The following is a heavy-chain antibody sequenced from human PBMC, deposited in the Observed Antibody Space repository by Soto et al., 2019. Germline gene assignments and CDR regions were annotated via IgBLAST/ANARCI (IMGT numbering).Heavy chain of an antibody. CDR2: IYPGDSDT. CDR1: GENFSRYR. D-gene: IGHD6-19*01. CDR3: ARQARYSSGWYNFDY. V-gene: IGHV5-51*01. Sequence: GESLTISYQRSGENFSRYRSGRVRQLHGKGLAWMGIIYPGDSDTRYSPSFQGQVTISADKSISTAYLQWSSLKASDTAMYYCARQARYSSGWYNFDYWGQGTLVTVSS. J-gene: IGHJ4*02.